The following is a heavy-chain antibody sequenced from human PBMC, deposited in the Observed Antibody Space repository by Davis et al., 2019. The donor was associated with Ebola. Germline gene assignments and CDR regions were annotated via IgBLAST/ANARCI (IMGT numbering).Heavy chain of an antibody. V-gene: IGHV3-73*01. Sequence: GASLKISCAASGFTFSGSAMHWVRQASGKGLGWVGRIRSKANSYATAYAASVKGRFTISRDDSKNTAYLQMNSLKTEDTAVYYCHAGFDYWGQGTLVTVSS. CDR2: IRSKANSYAT. CDR3: HAGFDY. CDR1: GFTFSGSA. D-gene: IGHD1-14*01. J-gene: IGHJ4*02.